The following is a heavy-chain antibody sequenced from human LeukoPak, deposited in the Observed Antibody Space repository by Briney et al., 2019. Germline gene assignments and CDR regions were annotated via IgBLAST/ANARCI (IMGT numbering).Heavy chain of an antibody. J-gene: IGHJ3*02. CDR3: ASPREMATIYDAFDI. CDR2: IYYNGDT. D-gene: IGHD5-24*01. CDR1: GGSISSSRYY. V-gene: IGHV4-39*01. Sequence: PSETLSLTCTVSGGSISSSRYYWGWIRQPPGKGLEWIGTIYYNGDTYYDPSLKSRVTISVGPSNNQFSLKLSSVTAADTAVYYCASPREMATIYDAFDIWGQGTMVTVSS.